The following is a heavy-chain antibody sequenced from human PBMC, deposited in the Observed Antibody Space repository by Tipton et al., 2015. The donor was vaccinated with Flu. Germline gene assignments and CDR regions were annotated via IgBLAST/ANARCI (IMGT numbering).Heavy chain of an antibody. D-gene: IGHD4-11*01. CDR1: GYIFSNEY. Sequence: QLVQSGAEVTKPGKSLKISCKGSGYIFSNEYIGWVRQTPGKGLEWIGIIFPADSHTTYSPTSRGQVTMSVDRSKNQFSLKVFSVTAADTAVYYCARRDYSNYVSDPKSCFDPWGQGILVTVSS. J-gene: IGHJ5*02. CDR3: ARRDYSNYVSDPKSCFDP. CDR2: IFPADSHT. V-gene: IGHV5-51*03.